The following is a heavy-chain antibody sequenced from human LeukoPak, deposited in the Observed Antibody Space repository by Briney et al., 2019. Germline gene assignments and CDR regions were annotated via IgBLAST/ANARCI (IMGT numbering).Heavy chain of an antibody. CDR1: GFTVSSNY. CDR3: ARGRRDCSGDCYVAFDI. V-gene: IGHV3-53*01. CDR2: IYSAGST. J-gene: IGHJ3*02. D-gene: IGHD2-21*02. Sequence: GGSLRLSCAASGFTVSSNYMSWVRQAPGKGLEWVSVIYSAGSTYYADSVKGRFTISRDNSKNTLFLQMNSLRAEDTAVYYCARGRRDCSGDCYVAFDIWGQGTMVTVSS.